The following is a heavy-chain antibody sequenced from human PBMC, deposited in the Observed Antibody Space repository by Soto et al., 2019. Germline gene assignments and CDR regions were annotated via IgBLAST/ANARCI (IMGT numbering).Heavy chain of an antibody. J-gene: IGHJ6*02. V-gene: IGHV3-30*18. D-gene: IGHD3-3*01. CDR1: GFTFSSHS. CDR3: GKDRKEDAFWSGYYTYYGMDV. Sequence: QEQLVESGGGVVQPGRSLRLSCEASGFTFSSHSLHWVRQAPGKGLEWVALISYDGRKKYYADSVKGRFTISRDYSRNTLYLEMNSPRTEDTAIYYCGKDRKEDAFWSGYYTYYGMDVWGQGTTVTVSS. CDR2: ISYDGRKK.